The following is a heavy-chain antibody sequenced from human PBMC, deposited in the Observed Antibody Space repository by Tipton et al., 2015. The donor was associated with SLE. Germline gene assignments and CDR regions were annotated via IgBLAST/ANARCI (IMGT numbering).Heavy chain of an antibody. J-gene: IGHJ4*02. V-gene: IGHV3-30*04. CDR1: GFTFSSYA. D-gene: IGHD1-26*01. CDR3: ARDLVGAIYYFDC. Sequence: RSLRLSRAASGFTFSSYAMRWVRQAPGKGLEWVAVISYDGRNKYYADSVKGRFTISRDNSKNTLYLQMNSLRAEDTAVYYCARDLVGAIYYFDCWGQGTLVTFSS. CDR2: ISYDGRNK.